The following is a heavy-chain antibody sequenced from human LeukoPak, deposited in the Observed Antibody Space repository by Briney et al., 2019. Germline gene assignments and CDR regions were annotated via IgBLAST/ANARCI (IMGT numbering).Heavy chain of an antibody. CDR1: GMIFNNHW. CDR3: ARTKVELATSLLDY. Sequence: GGSLRLSCAASGMIFNNHWMHWVRQAPGKGLVWVARINKDGRSTTYADSVKGRFTISRDNAKNTLYLQMNSLRAEDTAVYYCARTKVELATSLLDYWGQGTQVTVSS. J-gene: IGHJ4*02. D-gene: IGHD5-24*01. CDR2: INKDGRST. V-gene: IGHV3-74*01.